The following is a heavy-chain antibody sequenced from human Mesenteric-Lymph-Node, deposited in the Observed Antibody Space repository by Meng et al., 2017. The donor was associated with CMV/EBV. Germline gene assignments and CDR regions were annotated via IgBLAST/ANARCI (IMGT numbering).Heavy chain of an antibody. CDR1: GFSFSYYY. V-gene: IGHV3-23*01. CDR2: ISANGANT. J-gene: IGHJ4*02. D-gene: IGHD3-3*01. CDR3: AKAKEVLEWLVCAHDY. Sequence: GESLKISCAASGFSFSYYYMSGVRQAPGKGLEWVSGISANGANTYYADSVKGRFAISRNNSRNTVYFHMSSPRAEDTAVYYCAKAKEVLEWLVCAHDYWGQGTLVTVSS.